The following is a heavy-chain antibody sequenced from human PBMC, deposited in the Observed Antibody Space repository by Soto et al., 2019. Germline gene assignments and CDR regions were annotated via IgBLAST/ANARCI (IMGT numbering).Heavy chain of an antibody. J-gene: IGHJ4*02. V-gene: IGHV3-30*18. CDR3: AKTAHQYYDFWIGYSHFDS. Sequence: QVQLVESGGGVVRPGRSLRLSCAASGFSLSSYAMHWVRQAPGKGLEGVAVMSYDGDKKYFADSVKGRFTISRDSSKNTLNLQMNSLRTEDTAVYFCAKTAHQYYDFWIGYSHFDSWGQGILVTVSS. CDR1: GFSLSSYA. D-gene: IGHD3-3*01. CDR2: MSYDGDKK.